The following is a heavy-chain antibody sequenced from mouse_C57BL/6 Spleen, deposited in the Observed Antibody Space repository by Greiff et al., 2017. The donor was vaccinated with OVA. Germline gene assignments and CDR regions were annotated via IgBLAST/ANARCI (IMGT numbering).Heavy chain of an antibody. CDR2: IHPNSGST. Sequence: VQLQQPGAELVKPGASVKLSCKASGYTFTSYWMHWVKQRPGQGLEWIGMIHPNSGSTNYNEKFKSKSTLTVDKSSSTAYMQLSSLTSEDSAVYYCARRTPITTVVGYWYFDVWGTGTTVTVSS. V-gene: IGHV1-64*01. CDR3: ARRTPITTVVGYWYFDV. D-gene: IGHD1-1*01. CDR1: GYTFTSYW. J-gene: IGHJ1*03.